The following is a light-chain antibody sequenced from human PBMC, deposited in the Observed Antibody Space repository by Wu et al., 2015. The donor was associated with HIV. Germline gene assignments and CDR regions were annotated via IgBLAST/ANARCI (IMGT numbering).Light chain of an antibody. Sequence: IVLTQSPGTLSLSPGERATLSCRASQSVGRNYLAWYQQKRGQSPRLVIYDATTRATGIPDRFSGSGSGTDFTLTINSLEPDDFAVYYCQQYGNSPYTFGQGTKLQIK. CDR1: QSVGRNY. CDR2: DAT. V-gene: IGKV3-20*01. J-gene: IGKJ2*01. CDR3: QQYGNSPYT.